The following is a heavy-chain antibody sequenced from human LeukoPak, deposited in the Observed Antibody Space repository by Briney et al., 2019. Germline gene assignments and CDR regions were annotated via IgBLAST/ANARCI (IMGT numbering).Heavy chain of an antibody. Sequence: SVNEHWDACGLGYIRFPTTAVLEDPGQGPESMGGIIPIFGTANYAQKFQGRVTITADKSTSTAYMELSRLRSDDPAVYYCARDPLGGAVTAEYFQHWGQGTLVTVSS. D-gene: IGHD1-26*01. CDR2: IIPIFGTA. V-gene: IGHV1-69*06. CDR3: ARDPLGGAVTAEYFQH. CDR1: GLGYIRFP. J-gene: IGHJ1*01.